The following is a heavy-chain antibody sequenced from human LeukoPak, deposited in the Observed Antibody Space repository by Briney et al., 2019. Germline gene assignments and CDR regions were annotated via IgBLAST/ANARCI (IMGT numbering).Heavy chain of an antibody. CDR2: ISTYNGNT. Sequence: ASVKVCCKASGYTFNIYDISWVRQAPGQGLEWMAWISTYNGNTNYALKVQGRATMTTDTSTSTAYMELRSLRSDDTAVYYCARVLRYDFWSAYYFDYWGQGTLVTVSS. D-gene: IGHD3-3*01. CDR3: ARVLRYDFWSAYYFDY. V-gene: IGHV1-18*01. CDR1: GYTFNIYD. J-gene: IGHJ4*02.